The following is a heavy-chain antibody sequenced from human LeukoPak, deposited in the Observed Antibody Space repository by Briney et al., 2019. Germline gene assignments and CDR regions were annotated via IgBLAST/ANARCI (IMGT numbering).Heavy chain of an antibody. CDR3: ARVLLTGGWRFDY. CDR1: GFTFSSYW. CDR2: IKQDGSGK. J-gene: IGHJ4*02. V-gene: IGHV3-7*01. Sequence: HPGGSLRLSCAASGFTFSSYWMSWVRQAPGKGLEWVANIKQDGSGKYYVDSVKGRFTISRDNAKNSLYLQMNSLRAEDTAVYYCARVLLTGGWRFDYWGQGTLVTVSS. D-gene: IGHD1-14*01.